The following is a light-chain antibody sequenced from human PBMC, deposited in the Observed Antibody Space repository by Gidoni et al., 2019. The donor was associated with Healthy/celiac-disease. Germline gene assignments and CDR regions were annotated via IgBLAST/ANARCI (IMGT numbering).Light chain of an antibody. V-gene: IGKV3-20*01. CDR1: QSVSSSY. Sequence: ELVLTQSPGPLSLSPGERATLSCRASQSVSSSYLAWYQQKPGQAPRLRIYGASSRATGIPDRFSGRGSGKDFTLTISRLEPEDFAVYYCQQYGSFSYTFGQGTKLEIK. CDR3: QQYGSFSYT. CDR2: GAS. J-gene: IGKJ2*01.